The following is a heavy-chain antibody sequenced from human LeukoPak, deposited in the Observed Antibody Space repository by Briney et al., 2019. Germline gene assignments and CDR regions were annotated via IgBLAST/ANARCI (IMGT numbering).Heavy chain of an antibody. J-gene: IGHJ4*02. Sequence: ASVKVSCKASGYTFTSYGISWVRQAPGQGLEWMGWISAYNGNTNYAQKLQGRVTMTTDTSTSTAYMELRSLRSDATAVYYCARTITIFGVVPGDYWGQGTLVTVSS. D-gene: IGHD3-3*01. CDR3: ARTITIFGVVPGDY. V-gene: IGHV1-18*01. CDR1: GYTFTSYG. CDR2: ISAYNGNT.